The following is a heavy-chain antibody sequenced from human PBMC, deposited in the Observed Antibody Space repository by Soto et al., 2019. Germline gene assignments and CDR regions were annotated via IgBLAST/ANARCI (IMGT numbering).Heavy chain of an antibody. V-gene: IGHV3-30*18. CDR1: GFTFSKHG. Sequence: QMQLVESGGGVVQPGRSLRLSCAASGFTFSKHGMHWVRQAPGKGLKWVAFISHDGAKESYADSVRGRFTISRDNSKNTLYLQMSGLTAVDTAVYYCANEYHMYDGSGHLAWGQGTLVTVSS. CDR3: ANEYHMYDGSGHLA. D-gene: IGHD3-22*01. CDR2: ISHDGAKE. J-gene: IGHJ5*02.